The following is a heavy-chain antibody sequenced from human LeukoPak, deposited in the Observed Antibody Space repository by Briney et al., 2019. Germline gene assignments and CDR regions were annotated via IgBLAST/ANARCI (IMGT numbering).Heavy chain of an antibody. CDR1: GFSFPNFA. Sequence: PGGSLRLSCVASGFSFPNFAMTWVRQAPGERLEWVSAIRGSGDRTSYADSLKGRFTISRDKSKNTLYLQMNNPRVEDTAVYYCAIDPNWGTHSWGQGVLVTVSS. V-gene: IGHV3-23*01. D-gene: IGHD7-27*01. J-gene: IGHJ4*02. CDR3: AIDPNWGTHS. CDR2: IRGSGDRT.